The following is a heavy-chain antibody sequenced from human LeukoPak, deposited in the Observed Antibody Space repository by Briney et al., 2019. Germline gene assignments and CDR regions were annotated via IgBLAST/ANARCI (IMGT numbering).Heavy chain of an antibody. D-gene: IGHD6-19*01. CDR3: ARASGPFDP. J-gene: IGHJ5*02. V-gene: IGHV4-30-2*01. CDR2: IYHSGST. Sequence: SETLSLTCTVSGGSISSGGYYWSWIRQHPGKGLEWIGYIYHSGSTYYNPSLKSRVTISVDRSKNQFSLRLSSVTAADTAVYYCARASGPFDPWGQGTLVTVSS. CDR1: GGSISSGGYY.